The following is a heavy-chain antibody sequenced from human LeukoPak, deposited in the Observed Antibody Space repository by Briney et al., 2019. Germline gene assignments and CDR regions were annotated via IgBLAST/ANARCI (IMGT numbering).Heavy chain of an antibody. CDR3: ARVGGYCSSTSCYGGIDP. D-gene: IGHD2-2*01. J-gene: IGHJ5*02. Sequence: SETLSLTCTVSGGSISSYYWSWIRQPPGKGLGWIGYIYYSGSTNYNPSLKSRVTISVDTSKNQFSLKLSSVTAADAAVYYCARVGGYCSSTSCYGGIDPWGQGTLVTVSS. CDR1: GGSISSYY. V-gene: IGHV4-59*01. CDR2: IYYSGST.